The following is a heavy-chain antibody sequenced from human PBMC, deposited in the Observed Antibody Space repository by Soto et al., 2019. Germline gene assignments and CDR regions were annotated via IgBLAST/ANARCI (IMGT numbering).Heavy chain of an antibody. CDR1: GFTFSSYV. J-gene: IGHJ3*02. V-gene: IGHV3-23*01. CDR3: AKRLYCSSSTCYGFDI. CDR2: ISGDGDST. D-gene: IGHD2-2*01. Sequence: GGSLRLSCAASGFTFSSYVMSWVRQAPGKGLEWVSAISGDGDSTYYADSVKGRFTISRDNSKNMLYLQMNSLRAEDTAAYYCAKRLYCSSSTCYGFDIWGQGTVVTVSS.